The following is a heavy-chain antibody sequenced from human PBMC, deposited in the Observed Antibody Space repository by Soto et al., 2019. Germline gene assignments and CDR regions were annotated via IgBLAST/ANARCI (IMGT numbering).Heavy chain of an antibody. CDR1: GSTFRNYG. D-gene: IGHD6-13*01. CDR2: ISNDGTIE. Sequence: QVQLVESGGGVVQPGRSLRLSCAASGSTFRNYGMHWVRQAPGKGLEWVAVISNDGTIEQYADSVKGRFTISRDNSKNTLYLQMNSLRAEDTAVYYCAKGITAGGTLAWGPKSYNHYYGMDVWGQGTTVTVSS. J-gene: IGHJ6*02. V-gene: IGHV3-30*18. CDR3: AKGITAGGTLAWGPKSYNHYYGMDV.